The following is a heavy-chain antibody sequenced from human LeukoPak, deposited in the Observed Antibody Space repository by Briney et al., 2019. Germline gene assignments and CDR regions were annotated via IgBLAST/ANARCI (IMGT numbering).Heavy chain of an antibody. J-gene: IGHJ4*02. D-gene: IGHD2-2*01. CDR2: ISAYNGNT. CDR3: ARDTGSSTSCYRRWDY. V-gene: IGHV1-18*01. CDR1: GYTFTSYG. Sequence: ASVKVSCRASGYTFTSYGISWVRQAPGQGLEWMGWISAYNGNTNYAQKLQGRVTMTTDTSTSTAYMELRSLRSDDTAVYYCARDTGSSTSCYRRWDYWGQGTLVTVSS.